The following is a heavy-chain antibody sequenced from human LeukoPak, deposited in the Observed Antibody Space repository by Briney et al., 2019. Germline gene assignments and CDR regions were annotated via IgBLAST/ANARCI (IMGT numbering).Heavy chain of an antibody. Sequence: SETLSLTCTVSGGSISSSSYYWSWIRQPAGKGLEWIGRIYTSGSTNYNPSLKSRVTLSVDTSRNQFSLKLSSVTAADTAVYYCARGTKRGLRYFDWLPTKGSFDYWGQGTLVTVSS. D-gene: IGHD3-9*01. V-gene: IGHV4-61*02. CDR3: ARGTKRGLRYFDWLPTKGSFDY. CDR2: IYTSGST. J-gene: IGHJ4*02. CDR1: GGSISSSSYY.